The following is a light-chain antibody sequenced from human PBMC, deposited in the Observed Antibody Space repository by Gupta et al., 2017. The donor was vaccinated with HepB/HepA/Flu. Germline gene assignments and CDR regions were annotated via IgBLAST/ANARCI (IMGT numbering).Light chain of an antibody. CDR1: SSDVGSYIY. CDR3: NAYARSNIWV. Sequence: QSARTQPPSAPGPPGPSVTISRTGTSSDVGSYIYVSWYQQHPGKAPILMIYEVSKRPLRVPVRCSGSRTGTTASLTVPGLQAEAEADYYCNAYARSNIWVFGGGTKRTVL. J-gene: IGLJ3*02. CDR2: EVS. V-gene: IGLV2-8*01.